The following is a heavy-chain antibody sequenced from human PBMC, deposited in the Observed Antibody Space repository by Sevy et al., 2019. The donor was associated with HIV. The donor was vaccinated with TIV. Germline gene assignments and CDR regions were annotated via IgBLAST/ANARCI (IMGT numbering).Heavy chain of an antibody. V-gene: IGHV3-9*01. Sequence: GGSLRLSCVGSGFVFEDFAVHWVRRSPGKGLEWVSGLTGDGSKKFYEGSVKGRFTISRDNARNSLYLQMNNMKFDETAFYYGVRDMSPTLGTGNNWFDLWGQGTLVTVSS. CDR3: VRDMSPTLGTGNNWFDL. CDR2: LTGDGSKK. CDR1: GFVFEDFA. J-gene: IGHJ5*02.